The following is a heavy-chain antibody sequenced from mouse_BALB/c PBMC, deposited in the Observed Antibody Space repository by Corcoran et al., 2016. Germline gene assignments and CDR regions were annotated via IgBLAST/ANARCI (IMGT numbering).Heavy chain of an antibody. J-gene: IGHJ2*01. CDR2: ILPASGST. V-gene: IGHV1-9*01. CDR3: ARIWRSYYFDY. CDR1: GYTFSSYW. D-gene: IGHD1-1*02. Sequence: VQLQKSGAELMKPGASAKIFCKTTGYTFSSYWIEWVKLSPGHGLEWIGEILPASGSTNYNEKLKGKATFTADTSSNTAYMQLSSLTSEDSAVDYCARIWRSYYFDYWGQGTTLTVSS.